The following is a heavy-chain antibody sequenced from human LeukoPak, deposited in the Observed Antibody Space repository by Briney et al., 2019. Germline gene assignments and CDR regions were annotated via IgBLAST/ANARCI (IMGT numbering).Heavy chain of an antibody. J-gene: IGHJ4*02. V-gene: IGHV4-61*02. Sequence: SETLSLTCTVSGGSISTGSYYWNWIRQPAGKGLEWIGRIYTSGSTNYNPSLKSRVTISVDTSKNQFSLKLSSVTAADTAVYYCARRYGWRGLVRSKKEYYFDYWGQGTLVTVSS. CDR2: IYTSGST. D-gene: IGHD3-10*01. CDR1: GGSISTGSYY. CDR3: ARRYGWRGLVRSKKEYYFDY.